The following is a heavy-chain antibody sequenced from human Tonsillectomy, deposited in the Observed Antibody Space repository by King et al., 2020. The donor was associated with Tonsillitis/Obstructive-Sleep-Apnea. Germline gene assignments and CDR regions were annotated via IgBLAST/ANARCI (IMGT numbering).Heavy chain of an antibody. CDR2: IYYSGST. J-gene: IGHJ4*02. V-gene: IGHV4-59*08. Sequence: QLQESGPGLVKPSETLSLTCTVSGGSISSYYWSWIRQPPGKGLEWIGYIYYSGSTNYNPPLKSRVTISVDTSKNQFSLKLSSVTAADTAVYYCARHPDYYDSSGYPFDYWGQGTLVPVSS. CDR1: GGSISSYY. D-gene: IGHD3-22*01. CDR3: ARHPDYYDSSGYPFDY.